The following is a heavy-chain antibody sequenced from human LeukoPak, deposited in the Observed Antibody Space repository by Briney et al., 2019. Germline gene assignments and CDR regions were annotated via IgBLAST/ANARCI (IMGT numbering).Heavy chain of an antibody. Sequence: ASVKVSCKASGYTFTGYYMHWVRQAPGQGLEWMGWISAYNGNTNYAQKLQGRVTMTTDTSTSTAYMELRSLRSDDTAVYYCARYGRDYYGSGSHLDYWGQGTLVTVSS. CDR1: GYTFTGYY. CDR3: ARYGRDYYGSGSHLDY. CDR2: ISAYNGNT. D-gene: IGHD3-10*01. V-gene: IGHV1-18*04. J-gene: IGHJ4*02.